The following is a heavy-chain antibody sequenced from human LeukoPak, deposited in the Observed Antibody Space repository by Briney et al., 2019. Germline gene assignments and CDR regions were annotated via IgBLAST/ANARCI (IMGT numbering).Heavy chain of an antibody. CDR1: GFTFSSYS. CDR2: ISSSSSTI. CDR3: AKGGGYEAQYYYYYLDV. J-gene: IGHJ6*03. Sequence: PGGSLRLSCAASGFTFSSYSMNWVRQAPGKGPEWVSYISSSSSTIYYADSVKGRFTISRDNAKNTLYLQMKSLRADDTAVYYCAKGGGYEAQYYYYYLDVWGKGTTVTISS. D-gene: IGHD5-12*01. V-gene: IGHV3-48*01.